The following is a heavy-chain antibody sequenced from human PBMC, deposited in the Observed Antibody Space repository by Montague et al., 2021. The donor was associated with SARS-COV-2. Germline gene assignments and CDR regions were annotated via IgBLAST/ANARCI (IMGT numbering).Heavy chain of an antibody. V-gene: IGHV4-39*01. CDR1: GDSVSNDRYY. D-gene: IGHD3-10*01. Sequence: SETLSLTCTVSGDSVSNDRYYWGWIRQSPGKGLEWIGTINFLGNTYYSPSLKSRVTMSVDTSKNQLSLRLTSVTASDTAIYYCARSAMIRGVFTSRFDPWGQGTLVTVSS. CDR2: INFLGNT. CDR3: ARSAMIRGVFTSRFDP. J-gene: IGHJ5*02.